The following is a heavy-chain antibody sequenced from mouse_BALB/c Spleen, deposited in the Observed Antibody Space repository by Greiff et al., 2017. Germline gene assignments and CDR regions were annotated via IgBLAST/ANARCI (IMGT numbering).Heavy chain of an antibody. Sequence: VMLVESGPGLVAPSQSLSITCTVSGFSLSRYSVHWVRQPPGKGLEWLGMIWGGGSTDYNSALKSRLSISKDNSKSQVFLKMNSLQTDDTAMYYSARNPPSMISTMDYWGEGTSVTVAA. J-gene: IGHJ4*01. CDR1: GFSLSRYS. CDR3: ARNPPSMISTMDY. CDR2: IWGGGST. D-gene: IGHD2-3*01. V-gene: IGHV2-6-4*01.